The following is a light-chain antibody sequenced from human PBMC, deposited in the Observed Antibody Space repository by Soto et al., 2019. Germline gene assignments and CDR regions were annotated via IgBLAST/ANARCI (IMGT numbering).Light chain of an antibody. J-gene: IGKJ1*01. CDR1: KGIGND. Sequence: AIQMTQSPSSLSASLGDRVTITCRASKGIGNDLGWYQQKPGNAPRLLIYAASTLQSGVPSRFSGSGSGTDFTLTISSLQPEDSATYYCLQDYNFPWTFGQGTKVEIK. CDR2: AAS. CDR3: LQDYNFPWT. V-gene: IGKV1-6*01.